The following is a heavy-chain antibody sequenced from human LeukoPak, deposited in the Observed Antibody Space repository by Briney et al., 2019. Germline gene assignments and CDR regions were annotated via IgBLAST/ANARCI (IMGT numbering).Heavy chain of an antibody. CDR3: AREGVGYTDAFDI. Sequence: GGSLRLSCAASGFTVSNNYMSWVRQAPGKGLEWVSVFYSGGSTYYADSVKGRFTSSRDNAKNTLYLQMNSLRAEDTAVYYCAREGVGYTDAFDIWGQGTMVTVSS. V-gene: IGHV3-53*01. CDR2: FYSGGST. CDR1: GFTVSNNY. D-gene: IGHD2-15*01. J-gene: IGHJ3*02.